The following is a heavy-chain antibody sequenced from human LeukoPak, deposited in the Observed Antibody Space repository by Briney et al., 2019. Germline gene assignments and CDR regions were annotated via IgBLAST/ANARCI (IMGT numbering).Heavy chain of an antibody. CDR2: IYYSGST. V-gene: IGHV4-39*07. Sequence: SEALSLTCTVSGGSISSSSYYWGWIRQPPGKGLEWIGSIYYSGSTYYNPSLKSRVTISVDTSKNQFSLKLSSVTAADTAVYYCARWAYSSGWHDYWGQGTLVTVSS. CDR3: ARWAYSSGWHDY. D-gene: IGHD6-19*01. J-gene: IGHJ4*02. CDR1: GGSISSSSYY.